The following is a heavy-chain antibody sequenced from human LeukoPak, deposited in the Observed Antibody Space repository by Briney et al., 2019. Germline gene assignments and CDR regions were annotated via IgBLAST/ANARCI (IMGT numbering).Heavy chain of an antibody. D-gene: IGHD3-22*01. CDR3: AKDSSGYYSYFDY. CDR2: ISGSGGST. V-gene: IGHV3-23*01. Sequence: PGGSLRLSCEASGFTFTNYAMSWVRQAPGKGLEWVSAISGSGGSTYYADSVKGRFTISRDNSKNTLYLQMNSLRAEDTAVYYCAKDSSGYYSYFDYWGQGTLVTVSS. CDR1: GFTFTNYA. J-gene: IGHJ4*02.